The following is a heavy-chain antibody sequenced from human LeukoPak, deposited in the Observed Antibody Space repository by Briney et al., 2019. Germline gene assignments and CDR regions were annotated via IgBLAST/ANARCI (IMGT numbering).Heavy chain of an antibody. CDR1: GFTFSSYA. Sequence: RSGGSLRLSCAASGFTFSSYAMSWVRQAPGKGLEWIGHNGNANYNPSLQSRVTISIDTSKNHFTLSLNSVTAADTAVYYCATYYVGVGGRGHWGPGTLVTVSS. J-gene: IGHJ4*02. CDR2: NGNA. CDR3: ATYYVGVGGRGH. V-gene: IGHV4-59*01. D-gene: IGHD2-21*01.